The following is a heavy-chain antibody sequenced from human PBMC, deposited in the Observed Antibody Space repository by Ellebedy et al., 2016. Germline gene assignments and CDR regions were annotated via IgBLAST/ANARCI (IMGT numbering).Heavy chain of an antibody. Sequence: SETLSLTCAVSGGSFSGYYWSWIRQPPGKGLEWIGEINHSGSTNYNPSLKSRVTISVDTSKNQFSLKLSSVTAADTAVYYCARGRGGATDYWGQGTLVTVSS. V-gene: IGHV4-34*01. CDR1: GGSFSGYY. D-gene: IGHD1-26*01. CDR2: INHSGST. J-gene: IGHJ4*02. CDR3: ARGRGGATDY.